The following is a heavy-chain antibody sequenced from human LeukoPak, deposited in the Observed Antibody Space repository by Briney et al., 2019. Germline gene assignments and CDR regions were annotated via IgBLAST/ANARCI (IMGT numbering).Heavy chain of an antibody. CDR3: AIGALPRDSCDY. Sequence: GASVRVSCKASGYTFTSYGISRVRQAPGQGGECMGWISAYNANTNYAQKLQGGVTMTTYTSTSTAYMELRSLRSDDTAVYYCAIGALPRDSCDYWGQGTLVTVSS. V-gene: IGHV1-18*01. D-gene: IGHD2-21*02. CDR1: GYTFTSYG. CDR2: ISAYNANT. J-gene: IGHJ4*02.